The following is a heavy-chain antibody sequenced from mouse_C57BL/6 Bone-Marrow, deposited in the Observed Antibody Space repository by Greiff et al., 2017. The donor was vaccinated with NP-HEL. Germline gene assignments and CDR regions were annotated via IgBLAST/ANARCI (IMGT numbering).Heavy chain of an antibody. D-gene: IGHD2-14*01. V-gene: IGHV3-6*01. CDR3: ARGGDRGWFAY. CDR1: GYSITSGYY. Sequence: EVQLQESGPGLVKPSQSLSLTCSVTGYSITSGYYWNWIRQFPGNKLEWMGYISYDGSNNYNPSLKNRISITRDTSKNQFFLKLNSVTTEDTATYYCARGGDRGWFAYWGQGTLVTVSA. CDR2: ISYDGSN. J-gene: IGHJ3*01.